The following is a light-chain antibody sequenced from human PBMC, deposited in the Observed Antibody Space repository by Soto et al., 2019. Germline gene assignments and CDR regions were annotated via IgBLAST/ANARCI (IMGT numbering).Light chain of an antibody. V-gene: IGLV1-40*01. Sequence: QPVLTQPPSVSGAPGQRVTISCTGSSSNIGSHYDVHWYQQLPGTAPKLLIYRNNNRPSGVPDRFSGSKSGTSASLAITGLQAEDEADYYCQSYDGSLSAVIFGGGTKLTVL. CDR1: SSNIGSHYD. J-gene: IGLJ2*01. CDR3: QSYDGSLSAVI. CDR2: RNN.